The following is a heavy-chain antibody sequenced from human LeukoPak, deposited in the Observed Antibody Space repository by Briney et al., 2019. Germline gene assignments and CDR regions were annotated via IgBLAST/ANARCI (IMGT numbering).Heavy chain of an antibody. Sequence: ASVKVSCKASGYTFTSYGISWVRQAPGQGLEWMGWISAYNGNTNYAQKLQGRVTMTTDTSTSTAYMELRSLRSDDTAVYYCARDQILQQQLVSRWFDPWGQGTLVTVSS. CDR1: GYTFTSYG. D-gene: IGHD6-13*01. CDR3: ARDQILQQQLVSRWFDP. V-gene: IGHV1-18*01. J-gene: IGHJ5*02. CDR2: ISAYNGNT.